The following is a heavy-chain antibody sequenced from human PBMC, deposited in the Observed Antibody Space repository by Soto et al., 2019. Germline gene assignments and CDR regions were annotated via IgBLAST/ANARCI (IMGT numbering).Heavy chain of an antibody. Sequence: EVQLLESGGGLVQPGGSLRLSCAASGFTFSSYAMSWVRQAPGKGLEWVSAISGSGGSTYYADSVKGRFTLSRDHSKNTLSLQMNSLRAEDTAVYYCAKDLGGMWATVTTFDYWGQGTLVTVSS. J-gene: IGHJ4*02. CDR1: GFTFSSYA. D-gene: IGHD4-17*01. CDR3: AKDLGGMWATVTTFDY. V-gene: IGHV3-23*01. CDR2: ISGSGGST.